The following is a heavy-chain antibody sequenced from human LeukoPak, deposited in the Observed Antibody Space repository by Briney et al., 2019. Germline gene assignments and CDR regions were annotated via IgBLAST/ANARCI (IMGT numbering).Heavy chain of an antibody. CDR1: GFTFSSYS. V-gene: IGHV4-34*01. J-gene: IGHJ4*02. Sequence: GSLRLSCAASGFTFSSYSMNWVRQAPGKGLEWIGEINHSGSTNYNPSLKSRVTISADTSKNQFSLKLSSVTAADTAVYYCARNTSGPDYWGQGTLVTVSS. D-gene: IGHD6-19*01. CDR2: INHSGST. CDR3: ARNTSGPDY.